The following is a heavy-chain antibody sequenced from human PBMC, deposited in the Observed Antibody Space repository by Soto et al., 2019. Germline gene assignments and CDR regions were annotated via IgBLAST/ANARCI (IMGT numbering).Heavy chain of an antibody. CDR2: IYSSGST. J-gene: IGHJ6*02. D-gene: IGHD3-22*01. CDR1: GGSINSYY. V-gene: IGHV4-59*01. Sequence: QVQLQESGPGLVKPSETLSLTCTVSGGSINSYYWSWIRQPPGKGLEWIGHIYSSGSTNYNPSLKTRVTMSFDTSKNQFSLKLNCLSAADTAVYYCARHRVDYDSSVYYYYDYGMDVWGQGTTVTVSS. CDR3: ARHRVDYDSSVYYYYDYGMDV.